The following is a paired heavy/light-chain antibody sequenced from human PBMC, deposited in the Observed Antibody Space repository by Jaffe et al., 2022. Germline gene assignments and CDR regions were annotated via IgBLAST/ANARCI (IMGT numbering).Light chain of an antibody. CDR2: YDS. CDR1: NIGSKS. J-gene: IGLJ2*01. Sequence: SYVLTQPPSVSVAPGKTARITCGGNNIGSKSVHWYQQKPGQAPVLVIYYDSDRPSGIPERFSGSNSGNTATLTISRVEAGDEADYYCQVWDSSYVVFGGGTKLTVL. CDR3: QVWDSSYVV. V-gene: IGLV3-21*04.
Heavy chain of an antibody. Sequence: EVQLVESGGGLVQPGRSLRLSCAASGFTFDDYAMHWVRQAPGKGLEWVSGISWNSGSIGYADSVKGRFTISRDNAKNSLYLQMNSLRAEDTALYYCAKGDGSGSYGRRRDYFDYWGQGTLVTVSS. CDR2: ISWNSGSI. CDR1: GFTFDDYA. D-gene: IGHD3-10*01. CDR3: AKGDGSGSYGRRRDYFDY. V-gene: IGHV3-9*01. J-gene: IGHJ4*02.